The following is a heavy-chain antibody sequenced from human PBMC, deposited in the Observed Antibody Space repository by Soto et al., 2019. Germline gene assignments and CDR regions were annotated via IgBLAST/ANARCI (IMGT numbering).Heavy chain of an antibody. Sequence: QVQLVESGGGVVQPGRSLRLSCAASGFTFSSYGMHWVRQAPGKGLEWVAVIWYDGSNKYYADSVKGRFTISRDNSXXTLYLQMNSLRAEDTAVYYCARDLDSSSWYDYFDYWGQGTLVTVSS. CDR3: ARDLDSSSWYDYFDY. D-gene: IGHD6-13*01. CDR1: GFTFSSYG. CDR2: IWYDGSNK. V-gene: IGHV3-33*01. J-gene: IGHJ4*02.